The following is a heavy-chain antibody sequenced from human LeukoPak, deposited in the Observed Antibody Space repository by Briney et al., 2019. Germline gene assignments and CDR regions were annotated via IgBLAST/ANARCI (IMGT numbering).Heavy chain of an antibody. CDR1: GFTFSTYG. V-gene: IGHV3-23*01. CDR2: TSGSGGST. J-gene: IGHJ4*02. Sequence: GGSLRLSCVASGFTFSTYGMSWVRQAPGKGLEWVSATSGSGGSTYYADSVKGRFTISRDNSKNTLYLQMNSLRAEDTAVYYCARDGPSVYFDYWGQGTLVTVSS. CDR3: ARDGPSVYFDY.